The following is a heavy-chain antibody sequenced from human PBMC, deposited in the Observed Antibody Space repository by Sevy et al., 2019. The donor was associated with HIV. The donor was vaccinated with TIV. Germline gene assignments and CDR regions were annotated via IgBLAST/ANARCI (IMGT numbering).Heavy chain of an antibody. CDR1: GFTFSKYS. CDR2: LSFGCGEI. D-gene: IGHD2-8*01. V-gene: IGHV3-23*01. Sequence: GGSLRLSCAASGFTFSKYSMSWVRQPPGKGLEWVSTLSFGCGEINYEDSVKGRFTIYRDNSKHSVYLQMNNLRPEDTAVYYCAREGCTKPHDYWGQGTLVTVSS. J-gene: IGHJ4*02. CDR3: AREGCTKPHDY.